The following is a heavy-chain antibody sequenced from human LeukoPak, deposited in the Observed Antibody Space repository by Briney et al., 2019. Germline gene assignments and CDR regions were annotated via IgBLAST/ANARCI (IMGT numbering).Heavy chain of an antibody. CDR2: ISAYNGNT. D-gene: IGHD3-22*01. J-gene: IGHJ5*02. CDR3: ARDRYHYDSNGYRMFDP. Sequence: ASVKVSCKASGYTFTSYGISWVRQAPGQGLEWMGWISAYNGNTNYAQKLQGRVTMTTDTSTSTAYMELRSLRSDDTAVYYCARDRYHYDSNGYRMFDPWGQGTLVTVSS. V-gene: IGHV1-18*01. CDR1: GYTFTSYG.